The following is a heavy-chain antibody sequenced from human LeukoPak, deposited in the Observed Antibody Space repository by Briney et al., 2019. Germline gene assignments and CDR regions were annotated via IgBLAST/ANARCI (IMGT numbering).Heavy chain of an antibody. CDR2: ISGSGGST. CDR3: AADYDFDY. CDR1: GFTFSSYA. V-gene: IGHV3-23*01. Sequence: PGGSLRLSCAASGFTFSSYAMSWVRQAPGKGLEWVSSISGSGGSTYYADSVKGRFTISRDNAKNSLYLQMNSLRAEDTAVYYRAADYDFDYWGQGTLVTVSS. D-gene: IGHD4-17*01. J-gene: IGHJ4*02.